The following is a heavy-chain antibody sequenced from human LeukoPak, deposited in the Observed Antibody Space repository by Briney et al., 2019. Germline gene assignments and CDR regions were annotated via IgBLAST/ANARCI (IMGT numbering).Heavy chain of an antibody. D-gene: IGHD4-23*01. CDR3: AREDGGNLNAFDI. CDR2: IYTSGST. V-gene: IGHV4-61*02. Sequence: SETLSLTCTVSGGSISSGSYYWSWIRQPAGKGLEWIGRIYTSGSTNYNPSLKSRVTISVDTSKNQFSLKLSSVTAADTAVYYCAREDGGNLNAFDIWGQGTMVTVSS. CDR1: GGSISSGSYY. J-gene: IGHJ3*02.